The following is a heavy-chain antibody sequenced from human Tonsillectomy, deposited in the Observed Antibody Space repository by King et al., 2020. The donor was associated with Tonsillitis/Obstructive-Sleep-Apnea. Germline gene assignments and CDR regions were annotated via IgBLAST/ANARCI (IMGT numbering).Heavy chain of an antibody. V-gene: IGHV3-64*01. Sequence: QLVQSGGGVVQPGGSLRLSCAASGFTFSSYAMHWVRQAPGEGLEYVSAISSNGGSTYYANSVKGRFTISRDNSKNTLYLQMGSLRAEDMAVYYCARGLRVDDAFDIWGQGTMVTVSS. D-gene: IGHD3-16*01. CDR1: GFTFSSYA. J-gene: IGHJ3*02. CDR3: ARGLRVDDAFDI. CDR2: ISSNGGST.